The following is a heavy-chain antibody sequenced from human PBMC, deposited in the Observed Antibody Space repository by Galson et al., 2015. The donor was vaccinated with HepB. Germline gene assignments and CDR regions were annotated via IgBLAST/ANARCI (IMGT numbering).Heavy chain of an antibody. CDR3: AKVCRGGGISCLDY. Sequence: SLRLSCAASGFTFSGYAMSWVRQAPGKGLEWVSVISGSDSTYYADSVKGRFTISRDNSKNALYLQMNSLRAEDTAVYYCAKVCRGGGISCLDYWGQGTLVTVSS. CDR2: ISGSDST. D-gene: IGHD2-2*01. J-gene: IGHJ4*02. V-gene: IGHV3-23*01. CDR1: GFTFSGYA.